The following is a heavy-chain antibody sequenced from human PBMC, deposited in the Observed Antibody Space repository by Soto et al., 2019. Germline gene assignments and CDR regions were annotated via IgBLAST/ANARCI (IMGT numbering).Heavy chain of an antibody. CDR1: GDSISTVDYF. Sequence: SETLSLTCSVSGDSISTVDYFWAWVRQPPGQALEYIGYIYKSATTYYNPSFESRVAISLDTSKSQFSLNVTSLTAADTAVYFCARGRYCLTGRCFPNWFDSWGQGTLVTV. J-gene: IGHJ5*01. V-gene: IGHV4-30-4*01. D-gene: IGHD2-15*01. CDR3: ARGRYCLTGRCFPNWFDS. CDR2: IYKSATT.